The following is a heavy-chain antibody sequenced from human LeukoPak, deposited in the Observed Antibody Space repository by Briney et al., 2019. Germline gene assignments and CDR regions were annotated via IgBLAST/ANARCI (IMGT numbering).Heavy chain of an antibody. D-gene: IGHD5-18*01. J-gene: IGHJ4*02. V-gene: IGHV3-64D*06. CDR2: IRGNGGST. Sequence: GGSLRLSCSASGFSFSSYTMYWVRQAPGKGLEYVSAIRGNGGSTYYADSVKGRFTISRDNSKNTLYLQMSSLRAEDTAVYYCVCVDITMVKAGGVDYWGQGTLVTVSS. CDR1: GFSFSSYT. CDR3: VCVDITMVKAGGVDY.